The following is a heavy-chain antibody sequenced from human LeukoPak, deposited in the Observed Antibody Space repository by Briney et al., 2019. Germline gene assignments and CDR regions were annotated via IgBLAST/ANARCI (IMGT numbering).Heavy chain of an antibody. J-gene: IGHJ4*02. Sequence: GGSLRLSCAGSGFTFSNYEMNWARQAPGKGLEWVSYISTTGSIIYYTDSVKGRFTISRDNAKNSLYLQMNSLRAEDTAVYYCAREPALWFGELLSYFDYWGQGTLVSVSS. V-gene: IGHV3-48*03. CDR2: ISTTGSII. CDR1: GFTFSNYE. CDR3: AREPALWFGELLSYFDY. D-gene: IGHD3-10*01.